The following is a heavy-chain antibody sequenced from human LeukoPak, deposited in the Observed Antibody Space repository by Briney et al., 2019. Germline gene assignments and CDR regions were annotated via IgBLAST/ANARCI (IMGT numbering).Heavy chain of an antibody. J-gene: IGHJ3*02. CDR2: IRYDGSNK. CDR1: GFTFSSYG. Sequence: GGSLRLSCAASGFTFSSYGMHWVRQAPGKGLEWVAFIRYDGSNKYYADSVKGRFTITRDNSKNTLYLQMNSLRAEDTAVYYCAKNYLTPLYCSSTSCHDAFDIWGQGTMVTVPS. CDR3: AKNYLTPLYCSSTSCHDAFDI. D-gene: IGHD2-2*01. V-gene: IGHV3-30*02.